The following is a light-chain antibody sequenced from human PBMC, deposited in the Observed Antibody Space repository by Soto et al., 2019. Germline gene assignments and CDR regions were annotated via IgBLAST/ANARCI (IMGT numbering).Light chain of an antibody. J-gene: IGKJ1*01. CDR2: AAS. CDR1: QSISRY. CDR3: QQNYRATPWT. V-gene: IGKV1-39*01. Sequence: DIPMTQSPSSLSASVGDRITITCRASQSISRYLNWYQHKPGEAPKLLINAASSLERGVPSRFSGGGSGTDFTLNISSLQPDDFATYYCQQNYRATPWTFGQGTKVEVK.